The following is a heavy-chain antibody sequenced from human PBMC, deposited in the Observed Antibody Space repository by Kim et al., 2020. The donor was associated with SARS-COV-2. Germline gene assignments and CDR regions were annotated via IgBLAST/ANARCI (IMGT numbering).Heavy chain of an antibody. CDR1: GFTFSNAW. J-gene: IGHJ3*02. CDR2: IKSKTDGGTT. V-gene: IGHV3-15*01. Sequence: GGSLRLSCAASGFTFSNAWMSWVRQAPGKGLEWVGRIKSKTDGGTTDYAAPVKGRFTISRDDSKNTLYLQMNSLKTEDTVVYYCTTDPSPITIFGVAPSDAFDIWAKGQWSPSLQ. D-gene: IGHD3-3*01. CDR3: TTDPSPITIFGVAPSDAFDI.